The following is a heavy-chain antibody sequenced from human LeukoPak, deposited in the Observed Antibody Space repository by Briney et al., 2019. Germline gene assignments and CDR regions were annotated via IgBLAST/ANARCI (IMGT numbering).Heavy chain of an antibody. CDR3: ASIAIVGATTSAFDI. V-gene: IGHV4-34*01. CDR2: INHSGST. D-gene: IGHD1-26*01. CDR1: GGSFSGYY. Sequence: PSETLSLTCAVYGGSFSGYYWSWIRQPPGKGLEWIGEINHSGSTNYNPSLKSRVTISVDTSKNQFSLKLSSVTAADTAVYYCASIAIVGATTSAFDIWGQGTMVTVSS. J-gene: IGHJ3*02.